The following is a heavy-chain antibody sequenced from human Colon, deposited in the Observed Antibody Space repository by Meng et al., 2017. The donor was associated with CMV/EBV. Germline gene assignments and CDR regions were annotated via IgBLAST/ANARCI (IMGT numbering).Heavy chain of an antibody. D-gene: IGHD3-3*01. Sequence: GASLKISCAASGFTVSSNYMSWVRQAPGKGLEWIASISSSGGSTYYEDSVKGRFTISRDNAKNSLYLQMNSLRAGDTAVYYCARGDYDFWGGYWGQGTVVTVSS. CDR2: ISSSGGST. CDR1: GFTVSSNY. CDR3: ARGDYDFWGGY. V-gene: IGHV3-11*04. J-gene: IGHJ4*02.